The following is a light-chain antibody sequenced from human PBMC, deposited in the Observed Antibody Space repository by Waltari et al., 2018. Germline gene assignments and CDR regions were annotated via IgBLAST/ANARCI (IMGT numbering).Light chain of an antibody. CDR3: SSYASSPPHVV. V-gene: IGLV2-14*03. CDR2: DVF. Sequence: QSALTQSASVSGSPGQSISISCTGISSDAGGYKSVSWYQHHPGKAPKLLVYDVFNRPSGVSNRFSGSKSGNAASLAISGLQAEDEGVYYCSSYASSPPHVVFGAGTKLTVL. J-gene: IGLJ2*01. CDR1: SSDAGGYKS.